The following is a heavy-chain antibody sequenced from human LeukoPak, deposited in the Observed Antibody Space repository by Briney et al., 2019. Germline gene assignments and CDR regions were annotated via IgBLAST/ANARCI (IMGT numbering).Heavy chain of an antibody. D-gene: IGHD3-10*01. CDR2: ISAYNGNT. V-gene: IGHV1-18*01. Sequence: ASVKVSCKASGYTFTSYGISWVRQAPGQGLEWMGWISAYNGNTNYAQKLQGRVTMTTDTSTSTAYMELRSLRSDDTAVYYCASFAGGYYGSGSYYNSPNDCWGQGTLVTVSS. CDR3: ASFAGGYYGSGSYYNSPNDC. J-gene: IGHJ4*02. CDR1: GYTFTSYG.